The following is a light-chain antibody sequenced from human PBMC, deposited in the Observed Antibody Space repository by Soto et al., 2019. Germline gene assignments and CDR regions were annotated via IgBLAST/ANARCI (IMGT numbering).Light chain of an antibody. CDR3: QQYNSYPWT. CDR1: QSISSR. J-gene: IGKJ1*01. Sequence: VYRVPIPCRASQSISSRLAWYQQKPGKAPKLLIYDASSLESGVPSRFSGSGSGTEFTLTITSLQPDDFATYYCQQYNSYPWTFGQGTKVDNK. V-gene: IGKV1-5*01. CDR2: DAS.